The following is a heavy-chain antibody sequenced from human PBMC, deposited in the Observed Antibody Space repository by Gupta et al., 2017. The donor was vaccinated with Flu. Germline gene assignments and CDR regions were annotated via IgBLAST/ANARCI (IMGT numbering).Heavy chain of an antibody. D-gene: IGHD6-13*01. CDR1: GGSISSSSYY. V-gene: IGHV4-39*01. CDR3: ARIRIAAGEGHAWCDP. Sequence: QLQLQESGPGLVKPSETLSLTCTVSGGSISSSSYYWGWIRQPPGKGLEWIGSIYYSGSTYYNPSLKSRVTISVDTSKNQFSLKLSSVTAADTAVYYCARIRIAAGEGHAWCDPWGQGTLVTVSS. CDR2: IYYSGST. J-gene: IGHJ5*02.